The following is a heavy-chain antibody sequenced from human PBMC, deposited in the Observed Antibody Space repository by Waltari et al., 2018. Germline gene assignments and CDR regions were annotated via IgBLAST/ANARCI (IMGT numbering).Heavy chain of an antibody. CDR2: ISATSSSI. D-gene: IGHD1-26*01. Sequence: EILVVESGGGLVQPGGSLRLSCAASGFTFSSYSMTWVSQAPGKGLEWVSYISATSSSIYYADVVKGRFTISRDNAQKSLYLQMNSLRAEDTALYYCARLGVSHFDYWGQGTLVTVSS. J-gene: IGHJ4*02. V-gene: IGHV3-48*04. CDR1: GFTFSSYS. CDR3: ARLGVSHFDY.